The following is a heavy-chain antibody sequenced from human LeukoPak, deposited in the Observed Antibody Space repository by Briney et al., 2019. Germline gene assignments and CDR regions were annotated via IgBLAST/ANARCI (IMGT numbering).Heavy chain of an antibody. CDR2: ISYDGSNK. V-gene: IGHV3-30*18. Sequence: GGSLRLSCAASGFTFSSYGMHWVRQAPGKGLEWVAVISYDGSNKYYADSVKGRFTISRDNSKNTLYLQMNSLRAKDTAVYYCAKWKDYGDYPPWFDPWGQGTLVTVSS. CDR3: AKWKDYGDYPPWFDP. J-gene: IGHJ5*02. CDR1: GFTFSSYG. D-gene: IGHD4-17*01.